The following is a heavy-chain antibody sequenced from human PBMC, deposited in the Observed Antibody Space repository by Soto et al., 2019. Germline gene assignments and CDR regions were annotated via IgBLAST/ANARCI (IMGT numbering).Heavy chain of an antibody. Sequence: GGSLRLYCAASGLTFISFWMHWVRQAPGKGLVWVSRINTDGSVAMYVGSVKGRFTISRDNAKNTLYLHMNSLRAEDTAVYYCVKDMQLWRLDSWGQGT. CDR2: INTDGSVA. CDR3: VKDMQLWRLDS. V-gene: IGHV3-74*03. CDR1: GLTFISFW. J-gene: IGHJ4*02. D-gene: IGHD2-15*01.